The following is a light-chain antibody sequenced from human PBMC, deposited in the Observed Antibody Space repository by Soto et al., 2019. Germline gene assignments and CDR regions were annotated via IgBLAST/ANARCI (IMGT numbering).Light chain of an antibody. CDR2: EVS. CDR1: SSDVGVYNF. J-gene: IGLJ2*01. Sequence: QSALTQPASVSGSPGQSITISCTGTSSDVGVYNFVSWYQHHPGKAPKLIIYEVSNRPSGVSNRFSASKSGNTASLTISGLQAEDEADYYCSSYTNSSTLVGFGGGTKLTVL. CDR3: SSYTNSSTLVG. V-gene: IGLV2-14*01.